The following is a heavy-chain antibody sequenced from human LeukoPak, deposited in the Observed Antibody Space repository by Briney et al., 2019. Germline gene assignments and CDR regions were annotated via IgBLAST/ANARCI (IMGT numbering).Heavy chain of an antibody. CDR1: GYTLTGYY. CDR3: AGQVVPAANTKYNWFDP. J-gene: IGHJ5*02. V-gene: IGHV1-2*02. Sequence: ASVKVSCKASGYTLTGYYMHWVRQAPGQGLEWMGWINPNSGGTNYAQKFQGRVTMTRDTSISTAYMELSRLRSDDTAVYYCAGQVVPAANTKYNWFDPWGQGTLVTVSS. D-gene: IGHD2-2*01. CDR2: INPNSGGT.